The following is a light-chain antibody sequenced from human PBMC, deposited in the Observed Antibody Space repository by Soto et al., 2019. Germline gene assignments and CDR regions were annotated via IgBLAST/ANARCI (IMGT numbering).Light chain of an antibody. CDR2: EGS. CDR3: CSYAGISTYVL. CDR1: RSDVGLYNL. J-gene: IGLJ2*01. Sequence: QSALTQPASVSGSPGQTITISCTGTRSDVGLYNLVSWYQHHPGKAPKLMIYEGSARPSGVSDRFSGSKSGNTASLTISGLQAEDEADYYCCSYAGISTYVLFGGGTKVTVL. V-gene: IGLV2-23*01.